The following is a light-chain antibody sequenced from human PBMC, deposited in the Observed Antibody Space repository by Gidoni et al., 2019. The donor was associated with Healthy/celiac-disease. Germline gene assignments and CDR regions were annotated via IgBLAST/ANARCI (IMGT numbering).Light chain of an antibody. CDR2: YDD. CDR3: AAWDDSLNGVV. CDR1: SSNIGTNA. J-gene: IGLJ2*01. Sequence: QSVLTQPPSVSEAPRQRVTISCSASSSNIGTNAVIWYQQLPGKSPKLLIYYDDLLPSGVSDRFSGSKSGTSASLAISGLQSEDEADYYCAAWDDSLNGVVFGGGTKLTVL. V-gene: IGLV1-36*01.